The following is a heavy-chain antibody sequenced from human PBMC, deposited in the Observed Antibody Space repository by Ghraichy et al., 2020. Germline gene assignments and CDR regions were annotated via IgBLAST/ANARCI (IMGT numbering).Heavy chain of an antibody. J-gene: IGHJ4*01. Sequence: SGPTLVKPTQTLTLTCSFSGFSLASDKMAVGWFRQPPGGALEWLALIFWDDEKRYSPSLESRLSITKDTSKNQVVLTLINVDPVDTATYYCARRLGHGTSYFVLDYWGHVTVVTVSS. D-gene: IGHD3-10*02. CDR2: IFWDDEK. CDR1: GFSLASDKMA. V-gene: IGHV2-5*02. CDR3: ARRLGHGTSYFVLDY.